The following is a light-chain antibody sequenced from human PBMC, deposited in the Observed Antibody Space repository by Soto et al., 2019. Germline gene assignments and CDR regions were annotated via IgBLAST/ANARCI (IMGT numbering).Light chain of an antibody. J-gene: IGKJ1*01. CDR1: KSVNSN. CDR3: QQYSERWT. CDR2: GVS. V-gene: IGKV3-15*01. Sequence: EVVMTQSPATLSVSPGERVTLSCRASKSVNSNLAWYQQKPGQPPRLLISGVSTRATGIPARFSGSGSGTEFTLTISSLQSEDFAVSFCQQYSERWTFGQVTKVEIK.